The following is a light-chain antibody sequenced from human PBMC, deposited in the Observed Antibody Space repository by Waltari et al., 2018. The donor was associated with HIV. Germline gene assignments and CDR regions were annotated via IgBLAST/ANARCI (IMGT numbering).Light chain of an antibody. Sequence: QVVLTQSPSASASLGASVKLTCTLSNGHASYAIAWHQQQPEKGPRLLVKLNSDGSHFKGDAIPDRFSGSSSGAERYLTISSLQSEDEADYYCQTWGPGFQVFGGGTKLTVL. J-gene: IGLJ3*02. CDR1: NGHASYA. CDR2: LNSDGSH. V-gene: IGLV4-69*01. CDR3: QTWGPGFQV.